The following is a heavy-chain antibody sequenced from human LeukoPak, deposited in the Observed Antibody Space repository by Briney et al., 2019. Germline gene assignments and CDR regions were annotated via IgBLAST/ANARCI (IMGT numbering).Heavy chain of an antibody. CDR1: GASISSYY. CDR2: IYYSGNT. V-gene: IGHV4-59*01. Sequence: SETLSLTCTVSGASISSYYWSWIRRPPGKGLEWIGYIYYSGNTNQNPSLKSRVTISVDTSKNQFSLKLSSVTAADTAVYYCARGLTTSSWYFDSWGQGTLVTVSS. J-gene: IGHJ4*02. D-gene: IGHD6-13*01. CDR3: ARGLTTSSWYFDS.